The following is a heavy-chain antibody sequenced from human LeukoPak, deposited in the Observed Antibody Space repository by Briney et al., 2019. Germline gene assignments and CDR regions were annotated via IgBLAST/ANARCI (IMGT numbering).Heavy chain of an antibody. CDR2: IYPGDSDT. J-gene: IGHJ6*04. CDR1: GYSFTSYW. D-gene: IGHD3-10*01. Sequence: GESLKISCMGSGYSFTSYWIGWVRQMPGKGLEWMGIIYPGDSDTTYSPSFQGQVTISADKSISTAYLQWSSLKASDTAMYYCARHVEYYYGSGSPWYYGMDVWGKGTTVTVSS. V-gene: IGHV5-51*01. CDR3: ARHVEYYYGSGSPWYYGMDV.